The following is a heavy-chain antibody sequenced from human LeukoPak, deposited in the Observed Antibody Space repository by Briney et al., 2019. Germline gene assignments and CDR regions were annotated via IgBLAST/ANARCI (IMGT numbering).Heavy chain of an antibody. D-gene: IGHD7-27*01. CDR2: TCYRSKWYN. V-gene: IGHV6-1*01. CDR3: ARGWGFDY. Sequence: SQTLSLTCAISGDSVSGNITAWNWIRQSPSRGLEWLGSTCYRSKWYNDYALSVKSRITINPDTSKNQISLQLSSVTPEDTAVYYCARGWGFDYWSQGTLVTVSS. CDR1: GDSVSGNITA. J-gene: IGHJ4*02.